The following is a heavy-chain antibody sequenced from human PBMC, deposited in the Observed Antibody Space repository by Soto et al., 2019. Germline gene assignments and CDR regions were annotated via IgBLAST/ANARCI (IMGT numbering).Heavy chain of an antibody. J-gene: IGHJ4*02. CDR3: AREVTVASYSFDF. CDR2: IIPIFNSA. D-gene: IGHD5-12*01. Sequence: QVQLVQSGAEVKRPGSSVKVSCKASGGTFNNYALSWVRQAPGQGLEWMGGIIPIFNSANYAQKFQGRVTITADDSTSTAYMELRILRLDDTAVYYCAREVTVASYSFDFWGQGTLVTVSS. V-gene: IGHV1-69*01. CDR1: GGTFNNYA.